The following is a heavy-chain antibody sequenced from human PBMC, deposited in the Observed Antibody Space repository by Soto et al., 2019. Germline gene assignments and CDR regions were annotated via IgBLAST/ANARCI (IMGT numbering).Heavy chain of an antibody. J-gene: IGHJ2*01. CDR3: AQTLGSAVSGPGRFDL. CDR2: IIPIFGTA. CDR1: GGTFSNYA. V-gene: IGHV1-69*12. D-gene: IGHD6-19*01. Sequence: QVQLVQSGAEVKKPGSSVKVSCKASGGTFSNYAISWVRQAPGQGPEWMGGIIPIFGTANYAQKFQGRVTITADESTTTAYMELSRLRSEDTAVYYCAQTLGSAVSGPGRFDLWGRGTLVTVSS.